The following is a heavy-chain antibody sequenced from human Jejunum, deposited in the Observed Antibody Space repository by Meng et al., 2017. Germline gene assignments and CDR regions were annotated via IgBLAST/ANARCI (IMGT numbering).Heavy chain of an antibody. CDR2: IWFDGNDK. D-gene: IGHD5-24*01. V-gene: IGHV3-33*08. CDR3: TRDGSNYKDRFDY. CDR1: GFTFSDYL. Sequence: GESLKISCAASGFTFSDYLMHWVRQAPGKGLEWVALIWFDGNDKNYADSVKGRFTISRDNSRKTLYLQMNSLRTEDTAVYYCTRDGSNYKDRFDYWGHGTLVTGAS. J-gene: IGHJ4*01.